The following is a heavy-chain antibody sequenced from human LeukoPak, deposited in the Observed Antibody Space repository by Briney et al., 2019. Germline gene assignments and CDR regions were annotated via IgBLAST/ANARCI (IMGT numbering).Heavy chain of an antibody. Sequence: NSSETLSLTCTVSGGSISSYYWSWIRQPPGKGLEWIGYIYYSGSTNYNPSLKSRVTISVDTSKNQFSLKLSSVTAADTAVYYCARERPQWLPSVDFDYWGQGTLVTVSS. CDR2: IYYSGST. CDR3: ARERPQWLPSVDFDY. D-gene: IGHD6-19*01. J-gene: IGHJ4*02. CDR1: GGSISSYY. V-gene: IGHV4-59*01.